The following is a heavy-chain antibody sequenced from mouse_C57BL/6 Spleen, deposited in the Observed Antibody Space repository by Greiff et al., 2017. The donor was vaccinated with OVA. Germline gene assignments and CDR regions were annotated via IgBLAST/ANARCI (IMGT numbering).Heavy chain of an antibody. Sequence: QVQLKQSGPELVKPGASVKISCKASGYAFSSSWMNWVKQRPGKGLEWIGRIYPGDGDTNYNGKFKGKATLTADKSSSTAYMQLSSLTSEDSAVYFCARYKAAQATGFAYWGQGTLVTVSA. CDR3: ARYKAAQATGFAY. J-gene: IGHJ3*01. CDR2: IYPGDGDT. CDR1: GYAFSSSW. V-gene: IGHV1-82*01. D-gene: IGHD3-2*02.